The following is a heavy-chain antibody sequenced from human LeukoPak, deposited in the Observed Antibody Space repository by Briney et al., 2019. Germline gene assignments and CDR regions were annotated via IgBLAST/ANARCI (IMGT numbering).Heavy chain of an antibody. Sequence: GGSVKVSCKASGYTFTSYNMQWVRQAPGQGLEWMGIINPSDGDTGYAQKFQGRVTMTRDTSTSTVYMELSSLRSEDTAVYYCAREKIHAFDIWGQGTTVTV. CDR2: INPSDGDT. J-gene: IGHJ3*02. CDR3: AREKIHAFDI. CDR1: GYTFTSYN. V-gene: IGHV1-46*01.